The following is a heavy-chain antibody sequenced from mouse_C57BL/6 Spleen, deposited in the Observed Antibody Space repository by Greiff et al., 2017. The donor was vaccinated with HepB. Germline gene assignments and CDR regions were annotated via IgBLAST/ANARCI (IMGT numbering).Heavy chain of an antibody. Sequence: QVQLQQPGAELVKPGASVKLSCKASGYTFTSYWMQWVKQRPGQGLEWIGEIDPSDSYTNYNQKFKGKATLTVDTSSSTAYMQLSSLTSEDSAVYYCARSEYGNYYWYFDVWGTGTTVTVSS. CDR2: IDPSDSYT. CDR1: GYTFTSYW. J-gene: IGHJ1*03. V-gene: IGHV1-50*01. CDR3: ARSEYGNYYWYFDV. D-gene: IGHD2-10*02.